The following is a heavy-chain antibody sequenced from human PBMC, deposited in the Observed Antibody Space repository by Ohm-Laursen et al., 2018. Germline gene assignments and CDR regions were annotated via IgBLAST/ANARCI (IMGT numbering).Heavy chain of an antibody. CDR3: ARTQANYYDLDF. CDR1: GGAICSYY. J-gene: IGHJ4*02. CDR2: IYSSGST. V-gene: IGHV4-4*07. Sequence: GTLSLTCTISGGAICSYYWSWIRQLAGEGLEWIGRIYSSGSTDYNPSLKSRVTLSVDTSKNQFSLKLTSVAAADTAVYYWARTQANYYDLDFWGQGALVTVSS. D-gene: IGHD4/OR15-4a*01.